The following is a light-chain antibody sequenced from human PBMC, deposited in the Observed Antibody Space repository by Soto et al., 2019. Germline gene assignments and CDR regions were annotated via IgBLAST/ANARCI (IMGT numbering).Light chain of an antibody. J-gene: IGKJ1*01. V-gene: IGKV3-20*01. Sequence: EIVLTQSPDTLSLSPGETATLSCRASQSVSSGYVAWYQQKPGQAPRLHIYDAFNRAPGIPDRFSGSGSGTDFTLTISRLEPEDFAVYYCQQYGSSPWTFGEGTKVEIK. CDR1: QSVSSGY. CDR2: DAF. CDR3: QQYGSSPWT.